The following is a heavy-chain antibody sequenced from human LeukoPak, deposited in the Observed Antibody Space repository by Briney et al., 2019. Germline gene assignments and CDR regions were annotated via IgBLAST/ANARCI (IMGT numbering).Heavy chain of an antibody. CDR2: ISSNGRST. J-gene: IGHJ4*02. CDR1: GFTFSSYA. CDR3: ARGVDSGGYYYVDY. Sequence: GGSLRLSCAASGFTFSSYAMHWVRQAPGKGLEYVSVISSNGRSTYYANSVKGRFTISRDNSKNTLYLQMGSLRAEDMAVYYCARGVDSGGYYYVDYWGQGTLVTVSS. V-gene: IGHV3-64*01. D-gene: IGHD3-22*01.